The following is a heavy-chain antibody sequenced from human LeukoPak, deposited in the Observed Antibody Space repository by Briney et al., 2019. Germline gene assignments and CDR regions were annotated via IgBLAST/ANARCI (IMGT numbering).Heavy chain of an antibody. CDR3: ARVVTPGVVRGVDY. CDR1: GFTFTSYA. J-gene: IGHJ4*02. D-gene: IGHD3-10*01. CDR2: ISYDGSNK. V-gene: IGHV3-30-3*01. Sequence: RSLRLSCAASGFTFTSYAMHWVRQAPGKGLEWMAVISYDGSNKYYADSVKGRFTISRDNSKNTLYLQMNSLRAEDTAVYYCARVVTPGVVRGVDYWGQGTLVTVSS.